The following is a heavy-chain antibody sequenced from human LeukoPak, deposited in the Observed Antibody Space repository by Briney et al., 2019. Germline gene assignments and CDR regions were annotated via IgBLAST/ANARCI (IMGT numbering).Heavy chain of an antibody. CDR1: GFTFGSYE. CDR3: ARGYSCFDY. V-gene: IGHV3-48*03. CDR2: ISSSGSTI. D-gene: IGHD6-13*01. Sequence: GGSLRLSCAASGFTFGSYEMNWVRQAPGKGLEWVSYISSSGSTIYYADSVKGRFTISRDNAKNSLYLQMNSLRAEDTAVYYCARGYSCFDYWGQGTLVTVSS. J-gene: IGHJ4*02.